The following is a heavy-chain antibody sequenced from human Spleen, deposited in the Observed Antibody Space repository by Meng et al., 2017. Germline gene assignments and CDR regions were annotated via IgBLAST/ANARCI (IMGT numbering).Heavy chain of an antibody. CDR2: INHSGST. CDR3: ARGPMVGHFDY. J-gene: IGHJ4*02. CDR1: GGSFSGYY. Sequence: VQLQQGGAGLLKPPEILSLTCAVYGGSFSGYYWSWIRQPPGKGLEWIGEINHSGSTNYNPSLKSRVTISVDTSKNQFSLQLSSVTAADTAMYYCARGPMVGHFDYWGQGTLVTVSS. V-gene: IGHV4-34*01. D-gene: IGHD2-15*01.